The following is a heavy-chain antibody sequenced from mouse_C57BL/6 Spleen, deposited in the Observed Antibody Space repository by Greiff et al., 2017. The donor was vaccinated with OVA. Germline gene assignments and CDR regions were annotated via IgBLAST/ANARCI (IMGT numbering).Heavy chain of an antibody. V-gene: IGHV1-64*01. Sequence: VKLQQPGAELVKPGASVKLSCKASGYTFTSYWMHWVKQRPGQGLEWIGMIHPNSGSTNYNEKFKSKATLTVDKSSSTAYMQLSSLTSEDSAVYYCARRAYYGNYGWFDYWGQGTTLTVSS. D-gene: IGHD2-10*01. CDR2: IHPNSGST. CDR1: GYTFTSYW. CDR3: ARRAYYGNYGWFDY. J-gene: IGHJ2*01.